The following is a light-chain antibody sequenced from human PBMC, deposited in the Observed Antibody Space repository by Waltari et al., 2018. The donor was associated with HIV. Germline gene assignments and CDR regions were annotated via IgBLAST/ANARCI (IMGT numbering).Light chain of an antibody. CDR2: LKSDGSQ. CDR3: QTWENGIRV. Sequence: QLAPTQSPSASASLGASVKLTCTLSSGHTAYAISWHLQQPARGPRFLMNLKSDGSQSKGDGIPDRFSGSSSGAERCLTISGIQSEDEGDYDCQTWENGIRVFGGGTKLTVL. V-gene: IGLV4-69*01. J-gene: IGLJ3*02. CDR1: SGHTAYA.